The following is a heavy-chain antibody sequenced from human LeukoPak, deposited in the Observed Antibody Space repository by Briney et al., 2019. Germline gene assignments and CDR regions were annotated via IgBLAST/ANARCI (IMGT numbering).Heavy chain of an antibody. CDR3: ARVLNYYDSSGDAFDI. V-gene: IGHV4-59*01. Sequence: GSLRLSCAASGFTFSSYAMSWIRQPPGKGLEWIGYIYYSGSTNYNPSLKSRVTKSVDTSKNQFSLKLSSVTAADTAVYYCARVLNYYDSSGDAFDIWGQGTMVTVSS. J-gene: IGHJ3*02. CDR2: IYYSGST. D-gene: IGHD3-22*01. CDR1: GFTFSSYA.